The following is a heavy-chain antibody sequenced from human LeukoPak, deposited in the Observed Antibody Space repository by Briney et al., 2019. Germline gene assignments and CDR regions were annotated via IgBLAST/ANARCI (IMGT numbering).Heavy chain of an antibody. V-gene: IGHV3-30*04. J-gene: IGHJ4*02. Sequence: GGPLRLSCAASGFTFSSYTIHWVPKAPGKGREGVTLISHEGRKKNYAHSVKGRFTIGRDNSKRTLYLEVNSLRTEDTAVYYCARGSHQDYFGSMTYLFDYWVRGTLVTVSS. CDR3: ARGSHQDYFGSMTYLFDY. CDR1: GFTFSSYT. D-gene: IGHD3-10*01. CDR2: ISHEGRKK.